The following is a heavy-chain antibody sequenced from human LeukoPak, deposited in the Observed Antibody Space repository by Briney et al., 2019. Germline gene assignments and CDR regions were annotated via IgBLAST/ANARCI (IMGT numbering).Heavy chain of an antibody. CDR1: GFTFSNYN. V-gene: IGHV4-38-2*01. D-gene: IGHD4-17*01. Sequence: GSLRLSCAASGFTFSNYNMNWVRQAPGKGLEWIGSGYHIGSTYFNPSLRSRVTILIDIFKNQFSLKMSSVTAADTAIYYCARVGDYGDYVNWFDPWGPGTLVTVSS. J-gene: IGHJ5*02. CDR2: GYHIGST. CDR3: ARVGDYGDYVNWFDP.